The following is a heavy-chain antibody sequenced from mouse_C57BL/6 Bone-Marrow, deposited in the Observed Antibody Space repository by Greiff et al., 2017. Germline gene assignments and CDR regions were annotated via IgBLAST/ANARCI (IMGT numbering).Heavy chain of an antibody. CDR2: LSSGGSYT. CDR1: GFTFSSYG. D-gene: IGHD2-5*01. CDR3: ARQGTIVTRWAMDY. V-gene: IGHV5-6*01. Sequence: VQLKESGGDLVKPGGSLKLSCAASGFTFSSYGMSWVRQTPDKRLEWVATLSSGGSYTYYPDSVKGRFTISRDNAKNTRYLQMSSLKSEDTAMYYCARQGTIVTRWAMDYWGQGTSVTVSS. J-gene: IGHJ4*01.